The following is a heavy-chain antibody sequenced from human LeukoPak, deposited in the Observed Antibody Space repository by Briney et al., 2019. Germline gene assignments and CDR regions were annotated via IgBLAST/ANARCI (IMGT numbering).Heavy chain of an antibody. D-gene: IGHD6-25*01. CDR1: GFTFSSYW. Sequence: GGSLRLSCAASGFTFSSYWMSWVRQAPGKGLEWVANIKQDGSEKYYVDSVKGRFTISRDNAKNSLYLQMNSLRAEDTAVYYCAMLAAADLYNWFDPWGQGTLVTVSS. J-gene: IGHJ5*02. CDR2: IKQDGSEK. CDR3: AMLAAADLYNWFDP. V-gene: IGHV3-7*01.